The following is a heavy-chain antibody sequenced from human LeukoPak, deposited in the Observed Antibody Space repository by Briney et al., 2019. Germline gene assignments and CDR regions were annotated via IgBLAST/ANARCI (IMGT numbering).Heavy chain of an antibody. CDR2: IYHSGTT. CDR1: GYSIINSYY. Sequence: PSETLSLTCAVSGYSIINSYYWGWIRQPPGKGLEWIGSIYHSGTTYYNPSLKSRVTISVDTSKNQFSLKLTSVTAADTAVYYCARGSLRYFDWHKGFDYWGQGTLVTVSS. CDR3: ARGSLRYFDWHKGFDY. D-gene: IGHD3-9*01. V-gene: IGHV4-38-2*01. J-gene: IGHJ4*02.